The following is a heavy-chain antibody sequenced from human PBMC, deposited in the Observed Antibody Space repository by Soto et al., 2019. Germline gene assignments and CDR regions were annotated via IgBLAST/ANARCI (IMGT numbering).Heavy chain of an antibody. Sequence: QVQLVQSGTEVKKPGASVKVSCKTSGYSFTKYGLHWVHQAPGQRLEWMGWINPGNGDTKYSQKFQGRVTITRDTSATTAYMELSSLRSEDSAVFYCARTDCSSTSCYNYYYYGMDVWGQGTTVTVSS. CDR1: GYSFTKYG. J-gene: IGHJ6*02. CDR2: INPGNGDT. V-gene: IGHV1-3*01. D-gene: IGHD2-2*01. CDR3: ARTDCSSTSCYNYYYYGMDV.